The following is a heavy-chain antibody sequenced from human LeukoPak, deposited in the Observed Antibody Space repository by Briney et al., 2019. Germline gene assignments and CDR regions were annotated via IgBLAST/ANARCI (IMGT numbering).Heavy chain of an antibody. CDR3: ARKTAVDEGYFDWLLYSVRYGMDV. V-gene: IGHV1-2*02. CDR2: ISPNSGGT. CDR1: GYTFTGYY. D-gene: IGHD3-9*01. Sequence: ASVKVSCKASGYTFTGYYMHWVRQAPGQGLEWMGWISPNSGGTNYAQKFQGRVTMTRDTSISTAYMELSRLRSDDTAVYYCARKTAVDEGYFDWLLYSVRYGMDVWGQGTTVTVSS. J-gene: IGHJ6*02.